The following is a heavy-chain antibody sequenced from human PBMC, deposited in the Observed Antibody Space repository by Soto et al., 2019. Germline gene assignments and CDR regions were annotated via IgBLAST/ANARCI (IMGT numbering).Heavy chain of an antibody. D-gene: IGHD3-22*01. V-gene: IGHV4-30-4*01. CDR2: IYYSGST. J-gene: IGHJ5*02. CDR1: GGSISIGDYD. Sequence: SETLYITCTFSGGSISIGDYDWSWIRQPPGKGMEWIGYIYYSGSTYYNPSLKSRVTISVDTSKNQFSLKLSSVTAADTAVYYCARASTYYYDSSGYYPYNWFDPWGQGTLVTVSS. CDR3: ARASTYYYDSSGYYPYNWFDP.